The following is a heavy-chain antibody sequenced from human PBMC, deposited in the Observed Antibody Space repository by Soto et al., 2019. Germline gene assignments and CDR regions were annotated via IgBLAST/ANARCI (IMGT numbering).Heavy chain of an antibody. J-gene: IGHJ6*03. V-gene: IGHV3-11*01. CDR3: ARDPSPIVVVPATEYYYYMDV. D-gene: IGHD2-2*01. CDR1: GFTFSDYY. CDR2: ISSSGSTI. Sequence: QVQLVESGGGLVKPGGSLRLSCAASGFTFSDYYMSWIRQAPGKGLEWVSYISSSGSTIYYADSVKGRFTISRDNAKNSLYLQMNSLRDEDTAVYYCARDPSPIVVVPATEYYYYMDVWGKGTTVIVSS.